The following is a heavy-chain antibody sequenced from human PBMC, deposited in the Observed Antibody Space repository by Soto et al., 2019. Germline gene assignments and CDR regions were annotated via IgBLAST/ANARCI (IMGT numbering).Heavy chain of an antibody. V-gene: IGHV3-23*01. Sequence: EVQLLESGGGLVQPGGSLRLSCAASGFTFSSYAVSWVRQAPGKGLEWVSAISGSGGSTYYADSVKGRFTISRDNSKNTLYLQMNSLRAEDTAVYYCAKGNPYYYGSGSYLADYWGQGTLVTVSS. D-gene: IGHD3-10*01. J-gene: IGHJ4*02. CDR2: ISGSGGST. CDR3: AKGNPYYYGSGSYLADY. CDR1: GFTFSSYA.